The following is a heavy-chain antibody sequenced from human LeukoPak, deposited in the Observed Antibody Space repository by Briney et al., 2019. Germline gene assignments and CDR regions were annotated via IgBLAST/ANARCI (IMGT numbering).Heavy chain of an antibody. Sequence: SETLSLTCTVSGGSISSYYWSWIRQPPGKGLEWIGYIYYSGSTNYNPSLKSRVTISVDTSKNQFSLKLSSVTAADTAVYYCARLYYYDSSGYADYYGMDVWGQGTTVAVSS. CDR1: GGSISSYY. V-gene: IGHV4-59*01. J-gene: IGHJ6*02. CDR3: ARLYYYDSSGYADYYGMDV. D-gene: IGHD3-22*01. CDR2: IYYSGST.